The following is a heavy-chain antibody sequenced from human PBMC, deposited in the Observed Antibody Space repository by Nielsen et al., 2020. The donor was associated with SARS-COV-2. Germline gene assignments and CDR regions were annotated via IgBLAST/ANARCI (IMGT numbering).Heavy chain of an antibody. J-gene: IGHJ4*02. CDR3: ARDLMVGDGGDY. D-gene: IGHD3-10*01. Sequence: GGSLRLSCAASGFTFSSYWMNWVRQAPGKGLEWVANIKQDGSEKYYGDSVKGRFTISRDNSKNTLYLQMNSLRAEDTAVYYCARDLMVGDGGDYWGQGTLVTVSS. CDR2: IKQDGSEK. CDR1: GFTFSSYW. V-gene: IGHV3-7*01.